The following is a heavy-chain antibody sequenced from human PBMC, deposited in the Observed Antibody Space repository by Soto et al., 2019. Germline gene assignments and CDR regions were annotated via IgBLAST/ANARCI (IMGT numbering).Heavy chain of an antibody. Sequence: QVQLVESGGGVVQPGRSLRLSCAGSGFTFTNYGLHWVRQAPGKGLEWVAAISYDGSNKYYADSVKGRFTISRDYCKIMLYLQMDSMRAEATAVYYCAKDGAPRYCTRSSCHPAGAYWGQGTLVTVSS. CDR1: GFTFTNYG. D-gene: IGHD2-15*01. CDR3: AKDGAPRYCTRSSCHPAGAY. CDR2: ISYDGSNK. V-gene: IGHV3-30*18. J-gene: IGHJ4*02.